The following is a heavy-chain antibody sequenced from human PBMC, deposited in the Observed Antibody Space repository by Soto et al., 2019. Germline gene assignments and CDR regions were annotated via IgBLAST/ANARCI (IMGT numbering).Heavy chain of an antibody. J-gene: IGHJ6*02. D-gene: IGHD3-10*02. V-gene: IGHV4-30-4*02. Sequence: PSETLSLTCSVSGASTVSHYHWTWIRQPPGKGLEWMGYIFNSGTTFYNPSLTSRLSISMDTSGNHFSLELRSVTYYSDSVKGRFTISRDNSNNALFLQMNSLRIEDTALYYCARGDRGGSGSPASYYYSGLDVWGQGATVTVSS. CDR1: GASTVSHYH. CDR2: IFNSGTT. CDR3: FTISRDNSNNALFLQMNSLRIEDTALYYCARGDRGGSGSPASYYYSGLDV.